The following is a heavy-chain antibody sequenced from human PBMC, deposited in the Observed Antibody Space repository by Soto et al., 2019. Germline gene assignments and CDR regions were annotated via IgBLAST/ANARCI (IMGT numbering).Heavy chain of an antibody. CDR1: GASIGSRGYY. Sequence: QVQLQESGPGLVKPSQTLSLTCTGSGASIGSRGYYWVWIRQLPDKGLEWIGYIYYNGNTYYTPSLKSRVTILRDTSRNQFALKLTSVTAADTAVYYCARAVESHHFDHWGQGTLVTVSS. V-gene: IGHV4-31*03. CDR2: IYYNGNT. CDR3: ARAVESHHFDH. D-gene: IGHD2-15*01. J-gene: IGHJ4*02.